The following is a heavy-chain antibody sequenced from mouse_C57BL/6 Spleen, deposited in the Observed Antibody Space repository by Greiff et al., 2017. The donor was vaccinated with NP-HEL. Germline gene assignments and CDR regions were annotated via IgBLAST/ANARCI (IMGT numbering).Heavy chain of an antibody. D-gene: IGHD1-1*01. Sequence: QVQLQQPGAELVKPGASVKLSCKASGYTFTSYWMHWVKQRPGQGLEWIGMIHPNSGSTNYNEKFKSKATLTVDKSSSTAYMQLSSLTSEDSAVYYCGGGNYGSSYGYFDVWGTGTTVTVSS. CDR2: IHPNSGST. CDR1: GYTFTSYW. J-gene: IGHJ1*03. CDR3: GGGNYGSSYGYFDV. V-gene: IGHV1-64*01.